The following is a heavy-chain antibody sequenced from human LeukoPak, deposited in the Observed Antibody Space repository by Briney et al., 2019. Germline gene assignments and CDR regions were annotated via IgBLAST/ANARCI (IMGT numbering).Heavy chain of an antibody. V-gene: IGHV2-5*02. CDR1: GFSLSTSGVG. Sequence: SGPTLVNPTQTLTLTCTFSGFSLSTSGVGVGWIRQPPGKALEWLALIYWDDDKRYSPPLKSRLTITKDTSKNQVVLTMTNMDPVDTATYYCAHSLYYYGSGTFPFDPWGQGTLVTVSS. J-gene: IGHJ5*02. CDR2: IYWDDDK. CDR3: AHSLYYYGSGTFPFDP. D-gene: IGHD3-10*01.